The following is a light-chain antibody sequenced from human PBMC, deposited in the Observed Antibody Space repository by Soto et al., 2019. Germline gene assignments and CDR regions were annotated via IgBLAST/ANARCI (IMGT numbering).Light chain of an antibody. Sequence: QSVLTQPASVSGSPRQSVTISCTGTSSDIGGYNYVSWYQQHPGKAPKLMIYDVSNRPSGVSNRFSGSKSGNTASLTISGLQADDEAAYYCSSYTSTSTLVFGGGTKLTVL. V-gene: IGLV2-14*01. CDR3: SSYTSTSTLV. CDR1: SSDIGGYNY. J-gene: IGLJ3*02. CDR2: DVS.